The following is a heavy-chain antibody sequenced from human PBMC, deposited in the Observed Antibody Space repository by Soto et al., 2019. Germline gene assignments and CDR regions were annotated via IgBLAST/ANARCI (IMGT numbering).Heavy chain of an antibody. J-gene: IGHJ4*02. CDR1: GFTFSSYA. CDR3: ARDVSQYSCGWHNRHFDY. CDR2: MSYDGSNK. D-gene: IGHD6-19*01. V-gene: IGHV3-30-3*01. Sequence: QVQLVESGGGVVQPGRSLRLSCAASGFTFSSYAMHWVRQAPGKGLEWVAVMSYDGSNKYYADSVKGRFTISRDNSKNTMYLHMNSLRAEDTAVYYCARDVSQYSCGWHNRHFDYWGQGLLVTVSS.